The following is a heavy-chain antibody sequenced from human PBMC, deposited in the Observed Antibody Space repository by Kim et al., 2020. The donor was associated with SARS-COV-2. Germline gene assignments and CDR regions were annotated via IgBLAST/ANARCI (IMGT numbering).Heavy chain of an antibody. CDR2: IYYSGST. V-gene: IGHV4-39*07. Sequence: SETLSLTCTVSGGSISSSSYYWGWIRQPPGKGLEWIGSIYYSGSTYYNPSLKSRVTLSVDTSKNQFSLKLRSVTAADTAVYYCARGNYWGQGTLVTVSS. CDR1: GGSISSSSYY. CDR3: ARGNY. J-gene: IGHJ4*02.